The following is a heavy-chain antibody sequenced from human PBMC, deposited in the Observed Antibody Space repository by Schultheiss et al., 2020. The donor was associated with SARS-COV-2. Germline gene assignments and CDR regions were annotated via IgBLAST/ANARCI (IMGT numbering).Heavy chain of an antibody. J-gene: IGHJ4*02. CDR1: GGSISSGGYY. CDR3: ARGGAVAGSYYFDY. Sequence: SQTLSLTCTVSGGSISSGGYYWSWIRQHPGKGLEWIGYIYYSGSTYYNPSLKSLVTISVDTSKNQFSLKLSSVTAADTAVYYCARGGAVAGSYYFDYWGQGTLVTVSS. CDR2: IYYSGST. D-gene: IGHD6-19*01. V-gene: IGHV4-31*01.